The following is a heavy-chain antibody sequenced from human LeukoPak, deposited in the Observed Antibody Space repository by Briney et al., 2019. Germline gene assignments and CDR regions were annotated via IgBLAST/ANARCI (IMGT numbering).Heavy chain of an antibody. Sequence: GASVKVSCKASGYTFTSYDINWVRQATGQGLEWMGWINPNSGGTNYAQKFQGRVTMTRDTSISTAYMELSRLRSDDTAVYYCARIPYSSSSPDYWGQGTLVTVSS. J-gene: IGHJ4*02. CDR3: ARIPYSSSSPDY. CDR2: INPNSGGT. V-gene: IGHV1-2*02. D-gene: IGHD6-6*01. CDR1: GYTFTSYD.